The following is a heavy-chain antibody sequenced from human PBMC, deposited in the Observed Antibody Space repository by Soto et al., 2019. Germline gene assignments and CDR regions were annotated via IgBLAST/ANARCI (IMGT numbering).Heavy chain of an antibody. D-gene: IGHD2-15*01. Sequence: QVQLVQSGAEVKKPGSSVTVSCKASGGTFGNSAISWVRQAPGQGLEWMGGIIPIVPTPDYAQKFQGRVTNTAVESTTTAYMELTSLKSEDTAVYYCARDKDRQQLGGNYYYGIDVWGQWTTVTVSS. J-gene: IGHJ6*02. CDR1: GGTFGNSA. V-gene: IGHV1-69*12. CDR2: IIPIVPTP. CDR3: ARDKDRQQLGGNYYYGIDV.